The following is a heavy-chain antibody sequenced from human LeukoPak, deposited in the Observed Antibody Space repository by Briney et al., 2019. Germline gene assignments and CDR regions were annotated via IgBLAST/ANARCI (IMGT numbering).Heavy chain of an antibody. V-gene: IGHV3-72*01. CDR1: GFIFSDHY. CDR3: ATQQGGNPAY. J-gene: IGHJ4*02. Sequence: GGSLRLSCAASGFIFSDHYMDWVRQAPGKGLEWVGRSRNKVNSYTTEYAASVKGRFSISRDASKNSLYLQMNSLKTEDTAVYYCATQQGGNPAYWGQGTLVTVSS. CDR2: SRNKVNSYTT. D-gene: IGHD1-14*01.